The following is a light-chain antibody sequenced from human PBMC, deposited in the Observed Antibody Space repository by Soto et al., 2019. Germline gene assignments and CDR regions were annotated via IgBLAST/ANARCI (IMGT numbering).Light chain of an antibody. CDR3: QTYDGFSPN. Sequence: IQLTQSPATLSASVGDSVTISCRASQSIGKWLAWYQQKPGKAPKLLIFDASSLESGVPSRFSGSGSETEFTLTISSLKAADFATYYCQTYDGFSPNFGQGTKVDIK. CDR2: DAS. V-gene: IGKV1-5*01. CDR1: QSIGKW. J-gene: IGKJ1*01.